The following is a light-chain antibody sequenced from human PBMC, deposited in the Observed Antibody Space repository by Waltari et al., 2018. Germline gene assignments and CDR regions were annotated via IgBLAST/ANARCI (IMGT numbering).Light chain of an antibody. V-gene: IGKV4-1*01. J-gene: IGKJ1*01. Sequence: IVVTQSPDSLAVSLGERVPINCRSNQSLLYDSNNRNYLAWYQQKPGQPPRSLIYWAYMRQSGVPDRFTGSGSGTAFTLTISSLQAEDVAVYYCQQYFSTPWTFGHETAVEIK. CDR1: QSLLYDSNNRNY. CDR3: QQYFSTPWT. CDR2: WAY.